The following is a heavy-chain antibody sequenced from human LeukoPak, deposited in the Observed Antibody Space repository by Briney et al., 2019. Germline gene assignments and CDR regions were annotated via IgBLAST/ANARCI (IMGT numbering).Heavy chain of an antibody. J-gene: IGHJ4*02. CDR2: INSDSSLM. CDR3: IRDLFDDYSLDY. Sequence: KPGGSQRLSCAASGFTFSSYSMNWVRQAPGRGLEWVSSINSDSSLMYYAESVKGRFTISRDNARNSLYLQMNSLRAEDTALYYCIRDLFDDYSLDYWGQGALVTVSS. D-gene: IGHD4-11*01. CDR1: GFTFSSYS. V-gene: IGHV3-21*01.